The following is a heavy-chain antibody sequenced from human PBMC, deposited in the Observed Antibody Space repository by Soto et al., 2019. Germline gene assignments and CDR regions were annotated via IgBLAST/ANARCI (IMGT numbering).Heavy chain of an antibody. CDR2: INPSNGIT. Sequence: ASVKVSCKASGYTFTDYYIHWVRQAPGQGLEWMGIINPSNGITTYAQKLQGRVTMTRDTSTSTVYMELSSLRSEDTAVYHCAREASMNYDFWSGLYWGQGTLVTVSS. J-gene: IGHJ4*02. CDR1: GYTFTDYY. D-gene: IGHD3-3*01. CDR3: AREASMNYDFWSGLY. V-gene: IGHV1-46*04.